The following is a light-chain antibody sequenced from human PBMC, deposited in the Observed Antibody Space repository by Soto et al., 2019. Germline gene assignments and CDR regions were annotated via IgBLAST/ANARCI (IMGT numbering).Light chain of an antibody. CDR3: QQYDTYSMYT. CDR2: DAS. V-gene: IGKV1-5*01. CDR1: QSIGTW. Sequence: IQMTQSPSSLSASLGDRVSMTWRGSQSIGTWLAWYQQKPGKAPKLLIYDASTLESGVPSRFSGSGSGTEFTLIISSLQPDDFATYYCQQYDTYSMYTFGQGTRLEIK. J-gene: IGKJ5*01.